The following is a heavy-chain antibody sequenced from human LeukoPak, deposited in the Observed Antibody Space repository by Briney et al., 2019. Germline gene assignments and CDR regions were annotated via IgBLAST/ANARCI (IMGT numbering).Heavy chain of an antibody. J-gene: IGHJ3*02. CDR3: AKDPGGSSGYPDAFDI. V-gene: IGHV3-30*18. CDR1: GFTFSSYS. D-gene: IGHD3-22*01. Sequence: GGSLRLSCAASGFTFSSYSMNWVRQAPGKGLEWVAVISYDGSNKYYADSVKGRFTISRDNSKNTLYLQMNSLRAEDTAVYYCAKDPGGSSGYPDAFDIWGQGTMVTVSS. CDR2: ISYDGSNK.